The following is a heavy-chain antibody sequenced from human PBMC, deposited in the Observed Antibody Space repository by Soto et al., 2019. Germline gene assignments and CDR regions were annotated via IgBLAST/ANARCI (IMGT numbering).Heavy chain of an antibody. CDR3: ASLPATSDFDY. J-gene: IGHJ4*02. D-gene: IGHD2-2*01. V-gene: IGHV4-4*02. CDR2: IYHSGST. Sequence: QVQLQESGPGLVKPSGTLSLTCAVSGGSISSSNWWSWVRQPPGKGLEWIGEIYHSGSTNYNPSLKSPVTISVATSKNHFPLKLSSVTAADTAVYYCASLPATSDFDYWGQGTLVTVSS. CDR1: GGSISSSNW.